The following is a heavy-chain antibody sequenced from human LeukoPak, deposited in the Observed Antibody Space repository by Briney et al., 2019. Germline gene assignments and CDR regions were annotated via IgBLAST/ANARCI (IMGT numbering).Heavy chain of an antibody. CDR3: AKRQSSGCFDF. CDR1: GFTFSNYW. J-gene: IGHJ4*02. CDR2: IKEDGSEK. Sequence: GGSLRLSCAASGFTFSNYWMSWVRQAPGKGLEWVANIKEDGSEKYYVDSVKGRFTISRDNAKNSVYLQMNSLRADDTAVYYCAKRQSSGCFDFWGQGTLVTVSS. V-gene: IGHV3-7*02. D-gene: IGHD6-19*01.